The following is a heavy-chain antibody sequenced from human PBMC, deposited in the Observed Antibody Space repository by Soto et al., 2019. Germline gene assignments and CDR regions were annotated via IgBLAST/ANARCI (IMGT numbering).Heavy chain of an antibody. D-gene: IGHD3-22*01. CDR3: ARVYYYDSSGYYDY. V-gene: IGHV1-18*01. CDR2: ISAYNGNT. Sequence: VSCKASGYTFTSYGISWVRQAPGQGLEWMGWISAYNGNTNYAQKLQGRVTMTTDTSTSTAYMELRSLRSDDTAVYYCARVYYYDSSGYYDYWGQGTLVTVSS. CDR1: GYTFTSYG. J-gene: IGHJ4*02.